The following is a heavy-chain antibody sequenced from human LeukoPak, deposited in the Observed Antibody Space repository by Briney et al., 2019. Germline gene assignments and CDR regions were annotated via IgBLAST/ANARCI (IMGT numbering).Heavy chain of an antibody. CDR1: GFTFSYYS. Sequence: GGSLRLSCAASGFTFSYYSMNWVRQAPGKGLEWVSYICGTSKYNYYADSVKDRFTISRDNSKNSLYLQMNSVRVDDTAVYYCAREGLTSDIGFDSWGQGTLVTVSS. CDR3: AREGLTSDIGFDS. D-gene: IGHD3/OR15-3a*01. CDR2: ICGTSKYN. J-gene: IGHJ5*01. V-gene: IGHV3-21*01.